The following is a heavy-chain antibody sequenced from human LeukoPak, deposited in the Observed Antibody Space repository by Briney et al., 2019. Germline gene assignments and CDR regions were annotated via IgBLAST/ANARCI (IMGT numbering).Heavy chain of an antibody. Sequence: GGSLRLSCAASGFTFNTYGMHWVRQAPGKGLEWVGVIWYDGSNKYYADSVEDRFTISRDNSKNTLYLQMNSQRAAHTAMYYCARGEYSSSSGFDYWGQGTLVTVSS. CDR3: ARGEYSSSSGFDY. J-gene: IGHJ4*02. V-gene: IGHV3-33*01. CDR2: IWYDGSNK. D-gene: IGHD6-6*01. CDR1: GFTFNTYG.